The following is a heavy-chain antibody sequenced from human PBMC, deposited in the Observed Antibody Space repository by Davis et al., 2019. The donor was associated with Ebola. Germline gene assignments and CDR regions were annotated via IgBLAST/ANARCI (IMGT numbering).Heavy chain of an antibody. J-gene: IGHJ4*01. Sequence: SETLSLTCALSGGSISSSSYSWGWIRRPPGKGLEWIGSIYYSGYTYYNPSLKSRVTISVDASKNQFFLKLSSVTASDTAVYYCSRVGYCSGGDCPPQWGPGTLVTVSS. V-gene: IGHV4-39*07. CDR2: IYYSGYT. CDR3: SRVGYCSGGDCPPQ. CDR1: GGSISSSSYS. D-gene: IGHD2-15*01.